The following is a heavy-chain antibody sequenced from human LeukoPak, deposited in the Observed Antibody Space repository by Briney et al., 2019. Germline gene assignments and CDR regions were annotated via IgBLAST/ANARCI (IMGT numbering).Heavy chain of an antibody. V-gene: IGHV3-30*04. CDR2: ISYDGSNK. Sequence: GGSLRLSCAASGFTFSSYAMHWVRQAPGKGLEWVAVISYDGSNKYYADSVEGRFTISRDNSKNTLYLQMNSLRAEDTAVYYCAKDGYYYDSSGLRYWGQGTLVTVSS. D-gene: IGHD3-22*01. J-gene: IGHJ4*02. CDR3: AKDGYYYDSSGLRY. CDR1: GFTFSSYA.